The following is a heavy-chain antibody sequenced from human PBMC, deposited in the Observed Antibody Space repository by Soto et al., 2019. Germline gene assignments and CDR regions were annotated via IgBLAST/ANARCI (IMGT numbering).Heavy chain of an antibody. V-gene: IGHV1-69*13. Sequence: SVKVSCKASGGTFSSYAISWVRQAPGQGLEWMGGIIPIFGTANYAQKFQGRVTITADESTSTAYMELSSLRSEDTAVYYCARGPTYYYDSSGYLYWGQGTLVTVSS. D-gene: IGHD3-22*01. CDR2: IIPIFGTA. CDR3: ARGPTYYYDSSGYLY. J-gene: IGHJ4*02. CDR1: GGTFSSYA.